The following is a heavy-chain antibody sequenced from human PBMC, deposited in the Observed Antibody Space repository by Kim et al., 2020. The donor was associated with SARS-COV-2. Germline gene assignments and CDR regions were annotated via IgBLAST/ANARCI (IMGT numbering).Heavy chain of an antibody. CDR2: MYYTGTT. J-gene: IGHJ6*03. CDR3: ARPRTSSSWGALISYYYMDV. D-gene: IGHD6-6*01. Sequence: SETLSLTCTVSGDSLISSSYYWGWIRQPPGKGLEWIGNMYYTGTTYYNPSLKSRVTTSADTSKTQLSLKLSSVTAADTAVYYCARPRTSSSWGALISYYYMDVWGTGTTVTVSS. V-gene: IGHV4-39*01. CDR1: GDSLISSSYY.